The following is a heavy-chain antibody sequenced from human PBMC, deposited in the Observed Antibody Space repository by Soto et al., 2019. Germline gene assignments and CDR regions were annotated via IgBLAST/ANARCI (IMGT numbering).Heavy chain of an antibody. V-gene: IGHV3-21*01. Sequence: GGSLRLSCAASGFTFSSYSMNWVRQAPGKGLEWVSSISSSSSYIYYADSVKGRFTISRDNAKNSLYLQMNSLRAEDTAVYYCARDCHSNVQLGHPGPSGVWGKVTTVTVSS. CDR3: ARDCHSNVQLGHPGPSGV. J-gene: IGHJ6*04. D-gene: IGHD1-1*01. CDR2: ISSSSSYI. CDR1: GFTFSSYS.